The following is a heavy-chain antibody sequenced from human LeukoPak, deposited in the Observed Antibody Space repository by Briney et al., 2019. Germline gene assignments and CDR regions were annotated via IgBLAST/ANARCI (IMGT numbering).Heavy chain of an antibody. CDR3: AREEWERSIDY. V-gene: IGHV4-30-4*01. Sequence: SEALSLTCTVSGGSISSGDYYWSWIRQPPGKGLEWIGYIYYSGSTYYNPSLKSRVTISVDTSKNQFSLKLSSVTAADTAVYYCAREEWERSIDYWGQGTLVTVSS. D-gene: IGHD1-1*01. CDR1: GGSISSGDYY. CDR2: IYYSGST. J-gene: IGHJ4*02.